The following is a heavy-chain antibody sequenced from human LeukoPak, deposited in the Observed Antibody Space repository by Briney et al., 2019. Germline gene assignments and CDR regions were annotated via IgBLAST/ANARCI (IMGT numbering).Heavy chain of an antibody. CDR2: ISSSSYI. CDR1: GFTFSSYS. D-gene: IGHD3-10*01. CDR3: ARDRQFYGSGSSPLYYYGMDV. J-gene: IGHJ6*02. Sequence: GGSLRLSCAASGFTFSSYSMNWVRQAPGKGLEWVSSISSSSYIYYADSVKGRFTISRDNAKNSLYLQMNSLRAEDTAVYYCARDRQFYGSGSSPLYYYGMDVWGQGNTVTVSS. V-gene: IGHV3-21*01.